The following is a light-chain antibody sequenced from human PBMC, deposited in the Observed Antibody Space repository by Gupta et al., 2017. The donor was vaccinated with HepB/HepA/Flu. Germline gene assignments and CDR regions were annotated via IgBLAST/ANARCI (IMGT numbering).Light chain of an antibody. CDR2: DVS. Sequence: QSALTQPASVSGSPGQSITISCSGTSSDVGYYNYVSWDQQYPGKAPKLIIYDVSYQPSGVSNRFSGSKSANTASLTISGLQEEDEADYYCSAYTSRNTLLFGGGTKLTVL. J-gene: IGLJ2*01. CDR3: SAYTSRNTLL. CDR1: SSDVGYYNY. V-gene: IGLV2-14*01.